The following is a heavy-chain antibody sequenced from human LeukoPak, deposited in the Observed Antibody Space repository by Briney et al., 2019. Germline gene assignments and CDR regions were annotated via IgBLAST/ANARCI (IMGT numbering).Heavy chain of an antibody. J-gene: IGHJ4*02. V-gene: IGHV3-48*03. CDR3: AKEGRYYDILTGYYVRNHFDY. Sequence: GGSLRLSCAASGFTFSSYEMNWVRQAPGKGLEWVSYISSSGSTIYYADSVKGRFTISRDNSKNTLYLQMNSLRAEDTAVYYCAKEGRYYDILTGYYVRNHFDYWGQGTLVTVSS. D-gene: IGHD3-9*01. CDR1: GFTFSSYE. CDR2: ISSSGSTI.